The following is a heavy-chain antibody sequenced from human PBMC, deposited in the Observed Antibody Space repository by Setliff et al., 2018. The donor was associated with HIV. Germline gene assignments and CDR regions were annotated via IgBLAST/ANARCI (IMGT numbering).Heavy chain of an antibody. D-gene: IGHD6-6*01. V-gene: IGHV1-46*01. Sequence: ASVKVSCKASGYSFTRNQIHWVRQAPGQGLEWMGIINPSSGSTTYAQKFQGRVTMTRDTSTSTVYMELSSLRSEETAVYYCARDPAPSSSASYFHHWGQGTTFTVSS. CDR3: ARDPAPSSSASYFHH. CDR2: INPSSGST. CDR1: GYSFTRNQ. J-gene: IGHJ1*01.